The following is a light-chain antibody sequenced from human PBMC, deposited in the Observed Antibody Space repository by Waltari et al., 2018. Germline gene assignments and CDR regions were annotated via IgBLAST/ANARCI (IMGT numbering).Light chain of an antibody. CDR1: PSLVNTDGNTY. J-gene: IGKJ2*01. Sequence: DVVLTQSPLSLPVTLGQPASISCRPSPSLVNTDGNTYLNWFHQRPGQSPRRLIYKVSNRDSGVPDRFSGSGAVTDFTLRISRVEAEDVGLYFCFQGTHWPPYTFGQGTKLEIK. CDR2: KVS. V-gene: IGKV2-30*01. CDR3: FQGTHWPPYT.